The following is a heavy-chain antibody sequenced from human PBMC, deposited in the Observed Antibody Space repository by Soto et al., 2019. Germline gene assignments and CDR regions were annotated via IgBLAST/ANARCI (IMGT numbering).Heavy chain of an antibody. CDR2: INPNSGGT. CDR3: ARELRTAAFDI. J-gene: IGHJ3*02. Sequence: ASVKVSCKASGYTFTSYDMHWVRQAPGQGLEWMGWINPNSGGTNYAQKFQGWVTMTRDTSISTAYMELSRLRSDDTAVYYCARELRTAAFDIWGQGTMVTVSS. CDR1: GYTFTSYD. V-gene: IGHV1-2*04.